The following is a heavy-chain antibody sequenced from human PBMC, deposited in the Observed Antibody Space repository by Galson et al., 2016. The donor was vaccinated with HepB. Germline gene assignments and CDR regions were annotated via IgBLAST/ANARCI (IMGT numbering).Heavy chain of an antibody. CDR1: GFTLSSYN. CDR3: ARPRDNYGHAFDI. J-gene: IGHJ3*02. Sequence: SLRLSCAASGFTLSSYNLNWVRQAPGKGLEWVSSISRGSAYIYYADSVKGRFTISRDIAKNSLYLQMHSLRAEDTAVYYCARPRDNYGHAFDIWGPGTLVTVSS. V-gene: IGHV3-21*01. CDR2: ISRGSAYI. D-gene: IGHD3-10*01.